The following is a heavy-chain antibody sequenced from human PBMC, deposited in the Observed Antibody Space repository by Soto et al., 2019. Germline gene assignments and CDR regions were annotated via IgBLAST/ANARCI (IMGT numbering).Heavy chain of an antibody. CDR3: ARQVHCSSTSCKLNWFDP. V-gene: IGHV5-51*01. CDR1: GYSFSTYW. CDR2: IYPGDSDT. D-gene: IGHD2-2*01. J-gene: IGHJ5*02. Sequence: PGESLKISCKGSGYSFSTYWIGWVRQMPGKGPEWMGIIYPGDSDTRYSPSFQGQVTISADKSTNTAYLQWSSLKASDTAMYYCARQVHCSSTSCKLNWFDPWGQGTLVTVSS.